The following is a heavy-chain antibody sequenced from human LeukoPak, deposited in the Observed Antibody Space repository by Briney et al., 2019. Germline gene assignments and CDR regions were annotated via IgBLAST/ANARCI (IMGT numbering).Heavy chain of an antibody. CDR3: AKEKTLATYYDFWSGYISDY. D-gene: IGHD3-3*01. Sequence: PGRSLRLSCAASGFTFDDYAMHWVRQAPGKGLEWVSGISWNSGSIGYADSVKGRFTISRDNAKNSLYLQMNSLRAEDTAVYYCAKEKTLATYYDFWSGYISDYWGQGTLVTVSS. J-gene: IGHJ4*02. CDR1: GFTFDDYA. CDR2: ISWNSGSI. V-gene: IGHV3-9*01.